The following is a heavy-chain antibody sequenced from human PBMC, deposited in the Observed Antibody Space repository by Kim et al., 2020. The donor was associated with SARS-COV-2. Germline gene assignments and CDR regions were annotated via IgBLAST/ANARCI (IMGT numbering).Heavy chain of an antibody. Sequence: GGSLRLSCAASGFTFSSYAMSWVRQAPGKGLEWVSAISGSGGSTYYADSVKGRFTISRDNSKNTLYLQMNSLRAEDTAVYYCAKVGGDQQQLDHWYFDLWGRGTLVTVSS. V-gene: IGHV3-23*01. CDR3: AKVGGDQQQLDHWYFDL. CDR1: GFTFSSYA. CDR2: ISGSGGST. J-gene: IGHJ2*01. D-gene: IGHD6-13*01.